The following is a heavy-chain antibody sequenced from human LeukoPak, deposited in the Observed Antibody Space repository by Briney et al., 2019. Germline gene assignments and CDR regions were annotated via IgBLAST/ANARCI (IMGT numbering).Heavy chain of an antibody. CDR1: GDSISSSY. Sequence: SETLSLTCTVSGDSISSSYWSWIRQPPGKGLEWIGYIYYSGSTYYNPSLKSRVTMSVDTSNSQFSLKLRSVTAADTAVYYCARGKYYDSSTEYYFDYWGQGTLVTVSS. J-gene: IGHJ4*02. CDR3: ARGKYYDSSTEYYFDY. D-gene: IGHD3-16*01. CDR2: IYYSGST. V-gene: IGHV4-59*12.